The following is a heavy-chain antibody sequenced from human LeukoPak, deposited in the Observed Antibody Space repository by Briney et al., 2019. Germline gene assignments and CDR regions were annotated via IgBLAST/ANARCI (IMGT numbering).Heavy chain of an antibody. D-gene: IGHD3-22*01. CDR2: IGGGGTNT. V-gene: IGHV3-23*01. Sequence: GGSLRLSCAASGFTFTDFAMNWVRQAPGKGLEWVSGIGGGGTNTDYADSVKGRFTISRDNSKNTLTLQMSSLRADDTAVYFWAKDARGYHRPIDHWGQGILVTVSS. CDR3: AKDARGYHRPIDH. CDR1: GFTFTDFA. J-gene: IGHJ4*02.